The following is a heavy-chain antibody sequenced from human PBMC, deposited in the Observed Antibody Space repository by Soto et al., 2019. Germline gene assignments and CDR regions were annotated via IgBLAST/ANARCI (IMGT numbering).Heavy chain of an antibody. CDR2: IMPVFRTP. CDR1: GGTFRTAA. CDR3: ARDNDRPQLGGNYYYILDV. D-gene: IGHD2-8*01. V-gene: IGHV1-69*12. Sequence: QVQLEQSGAEVKKPGSSVKVSCKASGGTFRTAAVSWVRQAPGQGLEWMGGIMPVFRTPDYAQKFHGRVTITAAEFTSTAYMELSGLRSDDTAVYYCARDNDRPQLGGNYYYILDVWGQGTTITVSS. J-gene: IGHJ6*02.